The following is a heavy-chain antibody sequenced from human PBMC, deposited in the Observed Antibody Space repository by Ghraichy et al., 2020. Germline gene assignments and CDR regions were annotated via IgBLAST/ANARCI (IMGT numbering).Heavy chain of an antibody. V-gene: IGHV3-74*01. CDR3: ARDGGVDVPEWHFDL. Sequence: ETLSLTCAASGFTLSSYCMHWVRQDPGKGLVWVSRICYDARRTGYADSVRGRFTISRDIAQNTLYLHMDGLRVEDTAVYYGARDGGVDVPEWHFDLWGRGTLGTVSS. J-gene: IGHJ2*01. D-gene: IGHD3-10*02. CDR1: GFTLSSYC. CDR2: ICYDARRT.